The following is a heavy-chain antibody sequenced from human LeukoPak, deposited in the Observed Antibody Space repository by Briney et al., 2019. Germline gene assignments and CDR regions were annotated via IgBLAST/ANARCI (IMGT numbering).Heavy chain of an antibody. CDR3: TRDVGFYGSGSYYRD. CDR2: ISTDGNTT. D-gene: IGHD3-10*01. V-gene: IGHV3-74*01. CDR1: GFTFSNYW. J-gene: IGHJ4*02. Sequence: RGSLRLSCAASGFTFSNYWMHWVRQGSGKGLVWVSRISTDGNTTNYADSVKGRFTISRDNAKNTLYLQMSSLTAEDTAVYYCTRDVGFYGSGSYYRDWGQGSLVTVSS.